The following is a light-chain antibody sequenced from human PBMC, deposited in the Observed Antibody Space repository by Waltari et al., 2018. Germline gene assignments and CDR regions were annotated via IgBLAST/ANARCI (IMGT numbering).Light chain of an antibody. Sequence: DIVMTQSPDSLAVSLGERAPINCKSSQSVLYSSNNLNYLAWYQQKSGQPPKLLIYWAFPRESGVPDRFSGSGSGTDFTLTISSLQSEDAAVYYCQQYYSNPWTFGQGTKVQI. V-gene: IGKV4-1*01. CDR3: QQYYSNPWT. J-gene: IGKJ1*01. CDR1: QSVLYSSNNLNY. CDR2: WAF.